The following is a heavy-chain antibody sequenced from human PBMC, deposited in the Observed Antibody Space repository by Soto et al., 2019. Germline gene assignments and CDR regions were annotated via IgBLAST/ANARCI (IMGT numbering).Heavy chain of an antibody. CDR2: ITSDSSNV. Sequence: EVPLVESGGGLVKPGGSLRLSCAASGFTFSTYSMNWVRQAPGKGLEWVSYITSDSSNVHYADSVKGRFTISRDNAKNSLSLQMNTLRAEDTAVYYCARDLGVALATLTLDYWGQGTLVTVSS. V-gene: IGHV3-21*01. CDR1: GFTFSTYS. D-gene: IGHD2-15*01. CDR3: ARDLGVALATLTLDY. J-gene: IGHJ4*02.